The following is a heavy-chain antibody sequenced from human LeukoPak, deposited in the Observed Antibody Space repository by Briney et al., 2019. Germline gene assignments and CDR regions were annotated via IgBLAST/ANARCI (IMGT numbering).Heavy chain of an antibody. J-gene: IGHJ4*02. V-gene: IGHV6-1*01. Sequence: SQTLSLTCAISGDSVSTNSASWNWIRQSPSRGLEWLGRTYYKSKWYNDYSVSAKSRITVIPDTSKNQFSLQLDSVTAEDTAVYFCARGHRFAFDYWGQGTLVTVSS. CDR3: ARGHRFAFDY. D-gene: IGHD3-10*01. CDR1: GDSVSTNSAS. CDR2: TYYKSKWYN.